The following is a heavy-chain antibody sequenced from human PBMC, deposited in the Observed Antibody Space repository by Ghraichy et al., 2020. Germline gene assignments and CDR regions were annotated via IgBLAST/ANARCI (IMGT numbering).Heavy chain of an antibody. CDR3: ARLGPGPG. D-gene: IGHD1-14*01. CDR1: GGSISSSNYY. J-gene: IGHJ4*02. V-gene: IGHV4-39*01. CDR2: IYYSGIT. Sequence: SETLSLTCSVSGGSISSSNYYWGWIRQPPGKGLEWIGSIYYSGITYYNPSLKSRVTISVDTSKNQFSLKLSSVTAADTAVYYCARLGPGPGWGQGTLVTVSS.